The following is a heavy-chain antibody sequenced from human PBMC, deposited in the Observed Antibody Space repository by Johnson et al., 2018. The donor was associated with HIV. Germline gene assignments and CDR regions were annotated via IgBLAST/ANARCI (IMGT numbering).Heavy chain of an antibody. V-gene: IGHV3-66*01. Sequence: VQLVESGGGLVQPGGSMRLSCAASGFTVSSNYMSWVRQAPGKGLEWVSVIYIGDTTYYADSVKDRFTISRDNSKNTLYLQMNSLRAEDTALYYCARAYSYGVFDIWGQGTMVTVSS. J-gene: IGHJ3*02. CDR3: ARAYSYGVFDI. D-gene: IGHD5-18*01. CDR2: IYIGDTT. CDR1: GFTVSSNY.